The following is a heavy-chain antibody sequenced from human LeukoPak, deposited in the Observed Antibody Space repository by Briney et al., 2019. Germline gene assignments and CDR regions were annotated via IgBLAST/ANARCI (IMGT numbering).Heavy chain of an antibody. D-gene: IGHD6-25*01. CDR3: ASGYRWTFHI. Sequence: GESLKISCAGSGYSFTNYWIGWVRQMPGKGLEWMGIIYPGDSDTTYSPSFQGQVTISADKSINTAYLQWSSLKASDTAMYYCASGYRWTFHIWGQGTMVTVSS. CDR2: IYPGDSDT. V-gene: IGHV5-51*01. J-gene: IGHJ3*02. CDR1: GYSFTNYW.